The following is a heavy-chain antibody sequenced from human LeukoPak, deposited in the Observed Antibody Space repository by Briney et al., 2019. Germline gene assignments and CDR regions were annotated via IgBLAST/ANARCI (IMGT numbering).Heavy chain of an antibody. Sequence: SETLSLTCKVSGGSISGYYWSWIRQPARKGLEWIGRLDSSGSTNYNSSLKSRVTMSIDRSQFSLRLTSVTAADTAIYYCARGTSCGSKCFFDYWGQGILVTVSS. J-gene: IGHJ4*02. CDR3: ARGTSCGSKCFFDY. CDR1: GGSISGYY. CDR2: LDSSGST. D-gene: IGHD2-21*01. V-gene: IGHV4-4*07.